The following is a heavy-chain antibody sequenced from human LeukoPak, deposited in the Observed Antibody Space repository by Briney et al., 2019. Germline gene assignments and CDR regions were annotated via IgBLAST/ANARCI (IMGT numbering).Heavy chain of an antibody. CDR1: GGSISSYY. CDR3: ARDPHDY. CDR2: INHSGST. V-gene: IGHV4-34*01. J-gene: IGHJ4*02. Sequence: SETLSLTCTVSGGSISSYYWSWIRQPPGKGLEWIGEINHSGSTNYNPSLKSRVTISVDTSKNQFSLKLSSVTAADTAVCYCARDPHDYWGQGTLVTVTS.